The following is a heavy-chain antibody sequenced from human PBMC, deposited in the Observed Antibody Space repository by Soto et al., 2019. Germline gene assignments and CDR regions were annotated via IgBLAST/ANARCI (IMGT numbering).Heavy chain of an antibody. CDR1: GVSISRSNW. CDR2: IYHSGTA. J-gene: IGHJ4*02. Sequence: SETLSLTCTDSGVSISRSNWWTWVRQPPGKGLEWIAEIYHSGTANYNASLKSRVTISLDKSKNQLSLILTSVTAADTAVYYCARGPGYWGQGTLVTVSS. CDR3: ARGPGY. V-gene: IGHV4-4*02.